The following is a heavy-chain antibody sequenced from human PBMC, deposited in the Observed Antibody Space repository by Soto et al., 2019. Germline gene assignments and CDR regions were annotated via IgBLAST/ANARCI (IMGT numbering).Heavy chain of an antibody. V-gene: IGHV4-59*01. J-gene: IGHJ5*02. CDR2: VYYSGST. D-gene: IGHD3-9*01. CDR3: VRDYLLTGFDT. Sequence: AETLSLTCTVSNGSISTYYWTWVRQPPGKGLEWIGYVYYSGSTNYNPSLKSRVGMSIDTSKNQFSLELKSVTAADTATYYCVRDYLLTGFDTWGQGTLVTVS. CDR1: NGSISTYY.